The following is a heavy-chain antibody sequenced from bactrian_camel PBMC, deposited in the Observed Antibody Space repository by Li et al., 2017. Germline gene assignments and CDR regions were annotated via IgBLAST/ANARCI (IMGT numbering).Heavy chain of an antibody. Sequence: VQLVESGGGSVQVGGSLTLACTAHGFTVNKCGMDWYRQAAGKQRQWVSHVLPDGSATFPDPVKGRFNITVDKAADTVYLQMDSLKPEDTAMYYCAAAPRCPSLLRGYLLLNPTNFAYWGQGTQVTVS. CDR3: AAAPRCPSLLRGYLLLNPTNFAY. CDR2: VLPDGSA. D-gene: IGHD3*01. CDR1: GFTVNKCG. J-gene: IGHJ6*01. V-gene: IGHV3S53*01.